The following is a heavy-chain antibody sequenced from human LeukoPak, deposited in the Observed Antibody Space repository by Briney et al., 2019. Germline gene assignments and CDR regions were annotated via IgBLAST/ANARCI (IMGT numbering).Heavy chain of an antibody. CDR3: ARDFGSSGYPW. CDR2: IWYDGGNK. Sequence: PGGSLRLSCAASGFTFSSYGMHWVRQAPGKGLEWVAVIWYDGGNKYYADSVKGRFTISRDNSKNTLYLRMNSLRAEDTAVYYCARDFGSSGYPWWGQGTLVTVSS. V-gene: IGHV3-33*01. CDR1: GFTFSSYG. J-gene: IGHJ4*02. D-gene: IGHD3-22*01.